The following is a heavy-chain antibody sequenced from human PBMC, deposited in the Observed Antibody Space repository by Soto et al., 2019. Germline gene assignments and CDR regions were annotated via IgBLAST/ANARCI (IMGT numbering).Heavy chain of an antibody. J-gene: IGHJ6*02. D-gene: IGHD1-26*01. CDR3: ARDLQPDLLYGMDV. V-gene: IGHV1-46*01. Sequence: ASVKVSCKASGYTFTSYAIHWVRQAPGQRLEWMGWINPSGGSTSYAQKFQGRVTMTRDTSMSTVYMEMSSLRSEDTAVYYCARDLQPDLLYGMDVWGQGTTVTVSS. CDR1: GYTFTSYA. CDR2: INPSGGST.